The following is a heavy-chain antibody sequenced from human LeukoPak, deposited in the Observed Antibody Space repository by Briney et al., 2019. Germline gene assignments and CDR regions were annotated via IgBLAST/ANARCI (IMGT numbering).Heavy chain of an antibody. CDR1: GGSISSSSSY. CDR2: IYYSGST. J-gene: IGHJ4*02. Sequence: SETLSLTCTVSGGSISSSSSYWGWIRQPPGKGLEWIGSIYYSGSTYYNPSLTSRVTISVDTSKNQISLKLTSVTAADTAVYFCARPRLLFGSGPILVWGQGTLVTVSS. D-gene: IGHD3-10*01. V-gene: IGHV4-39*01. CDR3: ARPRLLFGSGPILV.